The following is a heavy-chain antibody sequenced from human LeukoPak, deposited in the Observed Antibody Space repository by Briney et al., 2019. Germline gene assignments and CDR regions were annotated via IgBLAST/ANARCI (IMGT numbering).Heavy chain of an antibody. Sequence: PSETLSLTCTVSGGSISSYYWSWIRQPPGKGLGWVGYIYYSGSTNYNPSLKSRVTISVDTSKNQFSLKLSSVTAADTAVYYCARLTRDGYNAYFDYWGQGTLVTVSS. V-gene: IGHV4-59*08. CDR1: GGSISSYY. J-gene: IGHJ4*02. D-gene: IGHD5-24*01. CDR3: ARLTRDGYNAYFDY. CDR2: IYYSGST.